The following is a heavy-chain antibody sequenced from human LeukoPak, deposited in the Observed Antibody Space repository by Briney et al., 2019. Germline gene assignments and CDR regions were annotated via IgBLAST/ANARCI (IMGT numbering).Heavy chain of an antibody. J-gene: IGHJ4*02. V-gene: IGHV3-48*02. D-gene: IGHD5-24*01. Sequence: EGSLRLSCAASGFTFSSYSVIWARQAPGKGLEWVSYVSSSATTTYYADSVKGRFTISRDNGKNLVSLQMNSLRDEDTAVYYCARADRDGNKRFLDWGQGTLVTVSS. CDR2: VSSSATTT. CDR1: GFTFSSYS. CDR3: ARADRDGNKRFLD.